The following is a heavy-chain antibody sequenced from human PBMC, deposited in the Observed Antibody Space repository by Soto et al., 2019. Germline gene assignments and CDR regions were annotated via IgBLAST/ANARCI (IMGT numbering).Heavy chain of an antibody. D-gene: IGHD3-10*01. CDR1: GGTVSSYA. V-gene: IGHV1-69*13. Sequence: SVKVSCKASGGTVSSYAITWVRQAPGKGLEWMGVFIPIFVSAHYAPKFQGRITITADESTSTAFMELSGLTSEDTAIYYCARDVSSDTTGFRGYDLWGQGTQVTVSS. J-gene: IGHJ4*02. CDR2: FIPIFVSA. CDR3: ARDVSSDTTGFRGYDL.